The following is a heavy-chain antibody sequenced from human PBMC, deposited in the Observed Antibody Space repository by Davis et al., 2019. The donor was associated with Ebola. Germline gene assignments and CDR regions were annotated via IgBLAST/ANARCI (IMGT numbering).Heavy chain of an antibody. CDR1: GGSFSGYY. CDR3: ARVLVGATTSCDY. J-gene: IGHJ4*02. V-gene: IGHV4-34*01. CDR2: INHSGST. Sequence: GSLRLSCAVYGGSFSGYYWSWIRQPPGKGLEWIGEINHSGSTNYNPSLKSRITISVDTSKNQFSLKLSSVTAADTAVYYCARVLVGATTSCDYWGQGTLVTVSS. D-gene: IGHD1-26*01.